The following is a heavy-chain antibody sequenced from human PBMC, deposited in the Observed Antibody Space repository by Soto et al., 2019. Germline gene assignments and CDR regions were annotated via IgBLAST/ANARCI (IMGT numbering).Heavy chain of an antibody. CDR1: GFTVSSNY. Sequence: EVQLVESGGGLIQPGGSLRLSCAVSGFTVSSNYMSWVRQAPGKGLEWVSVIYSGGSTYYADSVKGRFTISRDNSKNTLYLQMNSLRAEDTAVYYCARERVVASYYYYGMDVWGQGTTVTVSS. CDR3: ARERVVASYYYYGMDV. D-gene: IGHD5-12*01. J-gene: IGHJ6*02. CDR2: IYSGGST. V-gene: IGHV3-53*01.